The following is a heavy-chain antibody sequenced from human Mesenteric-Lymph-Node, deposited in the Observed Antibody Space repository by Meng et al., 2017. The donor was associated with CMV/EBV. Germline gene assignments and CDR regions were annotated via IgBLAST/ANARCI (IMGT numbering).Heavy chain of an antibody. J-gene: IGHJ4*02. Sequence: QVPVPELGPGLLKPSETLSLTCIVSGVSVTRGAYHWSWIRQSPGKGLEWIGYIYGTGITIYNPSLKSRVTILLETSKNQFSLKLNSVTTADTAVYYCAKSRSSTPGIVDDWGQGTLVTVSS. V-gene: IGHV4-61*08. D-gene: IGHD2/OR15-2a*01. CDR3: AKSRSSTPGIVDD. CDR2: IYGTGIT. CDR1: GVSVTRGAYH.